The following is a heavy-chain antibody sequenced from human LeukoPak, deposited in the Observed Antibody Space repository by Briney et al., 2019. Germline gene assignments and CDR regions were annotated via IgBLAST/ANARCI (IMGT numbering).Heavy chain of an antibody. CDR1: GFTVSGYY. CDR2: VYSDGST. V-gene: IGHV3-53*01. Sequence: GGSLRLSCAASGFTVSGYYMSWVRQAPGKGLGWVSTVYSDGSTYYADSVKGRFIISRDNSKNTLHLQMYSLRADDTAVYFCVGGEWLRSGLGYWGQGTLVTVSS. D-gene: IGHD5-12*01. CDR3: VGGEWLRSGLGY. J-gene: IGHJ4*02.